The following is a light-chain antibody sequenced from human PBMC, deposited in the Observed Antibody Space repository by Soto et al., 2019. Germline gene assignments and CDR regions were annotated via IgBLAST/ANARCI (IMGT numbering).Light chain of an antibody. J-gene: IGKJ1*01. Sequence: EVVMTQSPLSLPVTLGQPASISCRSSQSLVNSDGNTYLNWIHQRPGQSPRRLIYKVSNRGSGVPDRFSGSGSCTDFTLRISRVEAEDVGVYYCMQGSHWPRTFGQGTRVEIK. CDR3: MQGSHWPRT. V-gene: IGKV2-30*01. CDR2: KVS. CDR1: QSLVNSDGNTY.